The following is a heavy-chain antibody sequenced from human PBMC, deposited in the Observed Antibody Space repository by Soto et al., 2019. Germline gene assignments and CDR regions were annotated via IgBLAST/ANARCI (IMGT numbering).Heavy chain of an antibody. CDR2: IKQDGSEK. Sequence: GGSLRLSCAASGFTFSSYWMSWVRQAPGKGLEWVANIKQDGSEKYYVDSVKGRFTISRDNAKNSLYLQMNSLRAEDTAVYYCARDMTTVTPALDYWGQGTLVTVSS. CDR1: GFTFSSYW. J-gene: IGHJ4*02. CDR3: ARDMTTVTPALDY. V-gene: IGHV3-7*01. D-gene: IGHD4-17*01.